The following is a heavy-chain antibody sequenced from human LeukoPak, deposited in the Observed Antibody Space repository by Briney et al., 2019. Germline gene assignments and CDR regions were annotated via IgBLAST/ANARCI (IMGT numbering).Heavy chain of an antibody. Sequence: SETLSLTCIVSGGSIRSYYWAWIRQPPGKGLEWIASIYYSGSTYYNPSLKSRVTISVDTSRNQFSLKLSSVTAADTAVYYCASLAVAGLSEGYWGQGTLVIVSS. V-gene: IGHV4-39*01. CDR1: GGSIRSYY. CDR2: IYYSGST. CDR3: ASLAVAGLSEGY. D-gene: IGHD6-19*01. J-gene: IGHJ4*02.